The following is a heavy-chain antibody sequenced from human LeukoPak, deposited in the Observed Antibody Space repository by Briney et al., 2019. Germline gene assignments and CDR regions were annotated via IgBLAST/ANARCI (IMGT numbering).Heavy chain of an antibody. D-gene: IGHD2-2*02. CDR2: IIPILGIA. V-gene: IGHV1-69*04. Sequence: SVKVSCKASGGTFSSYAISWVRQAPGQGLEWMGRIIPILGIANYAQKFQGRVTITADKSTSTAYMELSSLRSEDTAVYYCARGWALYVVVLAAIGEEYGMDVWGQGTTVTVSS. CDR1: GGTFSSYA. CDR3: ARGWALYVVVLAAIGEEYGMDV. J-gene: IGHJ6*02.